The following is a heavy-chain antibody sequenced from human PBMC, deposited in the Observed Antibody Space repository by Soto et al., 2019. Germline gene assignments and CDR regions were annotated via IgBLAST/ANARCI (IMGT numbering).Heavy chain of an antibody. D-gene: IGHD2-21*02. V-gene: IGHV3-15*07. CDR3: TTDHIVVVTAMSYYYGMDV. CDR2: IKSKTDGGTT. CDR1: GFTFSNAW. Sequence: GGSLRLSCAASGFTFSNAWMNWVRQAPGKGLEWVGRIKSKTDGGTTDYAAPVKGRFTISRDDSKNTLYLQMNSLKTEDTAVYYCTTDHIVVVTAMSYYYGMDVWGQGTTVTVSS. J-gene: IGHJ6*02.